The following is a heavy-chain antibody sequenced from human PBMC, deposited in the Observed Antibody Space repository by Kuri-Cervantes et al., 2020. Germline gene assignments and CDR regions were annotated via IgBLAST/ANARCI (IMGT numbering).Heavy chain of an antibody. CDR2: IWYDGSNK. J-gene: IGHJ1*01. Sequence: GESLKISCAASAFTFSSYGMHWVRQAPGKGLEWVAVIWYDGSNKYYADSVKGRFTISRDNSKNTLYLQMNSLKTEDTAVYYCTSGSVVVAATFLREYFQHWGQGTLVTVSS. CDR1: AFTFSSYG. CDR3: TSGSVVVAATFLREYFQH. D-gene: IGHD2-15*01. V-gene: IGHV3-33*01.